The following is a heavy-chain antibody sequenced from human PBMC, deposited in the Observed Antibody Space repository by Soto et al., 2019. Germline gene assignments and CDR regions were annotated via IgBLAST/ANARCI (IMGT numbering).Heavy chain of an antibody. D-gene: IGHD3-10*01. J-gene: IGHJ4*02. Sequence: SETLSLTCTVSGGSISSSSYYWGWIRQPPGKGLEWIGSIYYSGSTYYNPSLKSRVTISVDTSKNQFSLKLSSVTAADTAVYYCARAGYYGSGSYYNVVLHHYFDYWGQGTLVTVSS. CDR1: GGSISSSSYY. V-gene: IGHV4-39*01. CDR2: IYYSGST. CDR3: ARAGYYGSGSYYNVVLHHYFDY.